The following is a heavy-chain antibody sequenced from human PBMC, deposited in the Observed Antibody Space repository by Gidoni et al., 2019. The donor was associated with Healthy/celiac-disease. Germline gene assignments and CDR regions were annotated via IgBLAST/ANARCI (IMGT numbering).Heavy chain of an antibody. J-gene: IGHJ5*02. Sequence: EVQLVESGGGLVKPGGSLRLSCAASGFTFSSYSLNWVRQAPGKGLEWVSSISSSSSYIYYADSVKGRFTISRDNAKNSLYLQMNSLRAEDTAVYYCARDDYGDPWGPFPRASQNWFDPWGQGTLVTVSS. V-gene: IGHV3-21*01. CDR3: ARDDYGDPWGPFPRASQNWFDP. D-gene: IGHD4-17*01. CDR1: GFTFSSYS. CDR2: ISSSSSYI.